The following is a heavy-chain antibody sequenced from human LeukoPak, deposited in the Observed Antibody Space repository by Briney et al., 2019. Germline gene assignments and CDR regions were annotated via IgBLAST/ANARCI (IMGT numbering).Heavy chain of an antibody. CDR1: GGSISSGGYY. J-gene: IGHJ6*02. CDR2: INHSGST. D-gene: IGHD2-2*02. CDR3: ARGSKYCSSTSCYMWAFYYYYGMDV. V-gene: IGHV4-39*07. Sequence: SETLSLTCTVSGGSISSGGYYWSWIRQPPGKGLEWIGEINHSGSTNYNPSLKSRVTISVDTSKNQFSLKLSSVTAADTAVYYCARGSKYCSSTSCYMWAFYYYYGMDVWGQGTTVTVSS.